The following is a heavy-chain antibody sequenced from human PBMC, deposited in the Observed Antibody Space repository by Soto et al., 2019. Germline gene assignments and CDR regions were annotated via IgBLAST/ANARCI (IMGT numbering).Heavy chain of an antibody. V-gene: IGHV3-33*08. Sequence: GGSLRLSCAASKFTFSDYAMHWVRQGTGKGLEWVAVIWYDGGNKYYADSLKGRFTISRDNSKNTLYLQMNSLRAEDTDVYYCARDNGTGILEPTYGMDVWGQGTTVTVSS. J-gene: IGHJ6*02. D-gene: IGHD1-1*01. CDR1: KFTFSDYA. CDR3: ARDNGTGILEPTYGMDV. CDR2: IWYDGGNK.